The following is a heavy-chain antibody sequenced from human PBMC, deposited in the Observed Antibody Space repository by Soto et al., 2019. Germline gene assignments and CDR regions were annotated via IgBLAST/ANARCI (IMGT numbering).Heavy chain of an antibody. CDR1: GFTFSSYA. J-gene: IGHJ4*02. CDR2: ISYDGSNK. Sequence: QVQLVESGGGVVQPGRSLRLSCAASGFTFSSYAMHWVRQAPGKGLEWVAVISYDGSNKYYADSVKGRFTISRDNSKNTLYLQMNSLRAEDTAVYYCAREGVEGSTLDYWGQGTLVAVSA. V-gene: IGHV3-30-3*01. D-gene: IGHD3-16*01. CDR3: AREGVEGSTLDY.